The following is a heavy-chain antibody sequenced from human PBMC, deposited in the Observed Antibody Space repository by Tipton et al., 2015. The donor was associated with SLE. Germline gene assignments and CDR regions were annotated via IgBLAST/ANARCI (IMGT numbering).Heavy chain of an antibody. V-gene: IGHV3-23*01. J-gene: IGHJ4*02. Sequence: SLRLSCAASGFTFSSYAMSWVRQAPGKGLEWVSAISPSGATISYADSVKGRFTISRDISRSTVFLQMSSLRVEDTAVYYCAKVRHGDYGNYFDSWGQGTLVTVSS. D-gene: IGHD4-17*01. CDR2: ISPSGATI. CDR3: AKVRHGDYGNYFDS. CDR1: GFTFSSYA.